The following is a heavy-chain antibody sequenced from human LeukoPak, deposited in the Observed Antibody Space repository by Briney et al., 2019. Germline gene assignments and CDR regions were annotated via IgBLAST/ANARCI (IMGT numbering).Heavy chain of an antibody. D-gene: IGHD3-16*02. Sequence: GGSLRLSCAASGFTFSSYAMSWVRQAPGKGLEWVGRIKSKTDGGTTDYAAPVKGRFTISRDDSKNTLYLQMNSLKTEDTAVYYCTSFGSYRLYYWGQGTLVTMSS. V-gene: IGHV3-15*01. CDR1: GFTFSSYA. CDR3: TSFGSYRLYY. CDR2: IKSKTDGGTT. J-gene: IGHJ4*02.